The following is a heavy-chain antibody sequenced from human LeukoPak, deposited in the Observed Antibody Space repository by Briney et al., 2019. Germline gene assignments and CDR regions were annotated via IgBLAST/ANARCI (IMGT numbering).Heavy chain of an antibody. Sequence: ASVKVSCKAAGYTFTGYYMHWVRQAPGQGLEWMGWINPNSGGTNYAQKFQGRVTMTRDTSISTAYMELSRLRSDDTAVYYCAREGYSYGGGDYFDYWGQGTLVTVSS. CDR2: INPNSGGT. CDR1: GYTFTGYY. J-gene: IGHJ4*02. D-gene: IGHD5-18*01. CDR3: AREGYSYGGGDYFDY. V-gene: IGHV1-2*02.